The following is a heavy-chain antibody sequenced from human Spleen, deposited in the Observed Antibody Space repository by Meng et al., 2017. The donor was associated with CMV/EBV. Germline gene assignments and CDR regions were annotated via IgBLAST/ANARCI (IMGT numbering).Heavy chain of an antibody. Sequence: GESLKISCAASGFIFSNYALSWVRQAPGKGLEWVSTFSDSAGNTYYADSVKGRFTISRDNSKNTLSLQMNRLRAEDTAVYYCARAYCSSATCYADYWGQGTLVTVSS. J-gene: IGHJ4*01. CDR1: GFIFSNYA. D-gene: IGHD2-2*01. CDR3: ARAYCSSATCYADY. V-gene: IGHV3-23*01. CDR2: FSDSAGNT.